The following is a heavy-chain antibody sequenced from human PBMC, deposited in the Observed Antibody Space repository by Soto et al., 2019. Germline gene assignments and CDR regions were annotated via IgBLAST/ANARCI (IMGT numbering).Heavy chain of an antibody. J-gene: IGHJ5*02. Sequence: QVQLQESGPGLVKPSQTLSLTCTVSGGSISSGGYYWSWIRQHPGKGLEWIGYIYYSGSTYYNPPLXGXXTISVDTSKNQCSLQLSSVTAADTAVYYCARRVFPWGQGTLVTVSS. CDR2: IYYSGST. CDR3: ARRVFP. V-gene: IGHV4-31*03. CDR1: GGSISSGGYY.